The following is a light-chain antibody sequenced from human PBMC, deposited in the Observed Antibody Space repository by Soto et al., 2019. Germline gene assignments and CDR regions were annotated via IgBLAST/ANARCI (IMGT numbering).Light chain of an antibody. V-gene: IGLV7-46*01. CDR3: LLSYSGARV. J-gene: IGLJ3*02. CDR2: DTS. CDR1: TGAVTSGDY. Sequence: QAVVTQEPSLTVSPGGRVTLTCCSRTGAVTSGDYPYWFQQKPGQAPRTLIYDTSNKHSWTPARFSGSLLGGKAALTLSGAQPEDEAEYYCLLSYSGARVFGGGTKVTVL.